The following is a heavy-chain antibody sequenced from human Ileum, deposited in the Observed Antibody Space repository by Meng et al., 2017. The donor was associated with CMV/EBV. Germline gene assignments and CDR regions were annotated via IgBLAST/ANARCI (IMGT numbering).Heavy chain of an antibody. V-gene: IGHV4-4*07. Sequence: QVHPQEPGPGLVKPSETLSLTCTVAGTSITGYYWSWIRQSAAKGLEWIGRIYTSGSTNYNPSLHSRVSMSIDTSKNQFSLKLRSVTAADTAVYYCAREGSAVHWGQGTLVTVSS. CDR2: IYTSGST. CDR3: AREGSAVH. CDR1: GTSITGYY. J-gene: IGHJ4*02. D-gene: IGHD6-13*01.